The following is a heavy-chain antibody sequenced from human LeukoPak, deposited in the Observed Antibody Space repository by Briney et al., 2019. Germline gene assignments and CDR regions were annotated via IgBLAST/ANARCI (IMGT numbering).Heavy chain of an antibody. CDR3: ARSMTTVITLDY. D-gene: IGHD4-17*01. CDR2: IYYSGST. V-gene: IGHV4-59*01. CDR1: GGSISSYY. J-gene: IGHJ4*02. Sequence: SETLSLTCTVSGGSISSYYWSWIRQPPGKGLEWIGYIYYSGSTNYNPSLKSRVTISVDTSKNQFSLKLSSVTAADTAVYYCARSMTTVITLDYWGQGTLVTVSS.